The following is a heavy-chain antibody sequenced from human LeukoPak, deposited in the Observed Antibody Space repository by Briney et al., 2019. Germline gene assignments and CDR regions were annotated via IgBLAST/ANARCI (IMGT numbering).Heavy chain of an antibody. D-gene: IGHD3-22*01. Sequence: PSETLSLTCAVYGGSLSDYYWSWIRQPPGKGLEWIGEINHSGSTNYNPSLKSRVTISVDTSKNQFSLKLSSVTAADTAVYYCARHRSGYYSNWFDPWGQGTLVTVSS. CDR3: ARHRSGYYSNWFDP. J-gene: IGHJ5*02. CDR2: INHSGST. CDR1: GGSLSDYY. V-gene: IGHV4-34*01.